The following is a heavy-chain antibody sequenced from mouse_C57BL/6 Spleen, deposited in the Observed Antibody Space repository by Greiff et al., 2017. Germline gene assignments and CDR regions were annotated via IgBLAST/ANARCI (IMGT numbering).Heavy chain of an antibody. CDR1: GFTFSSYA. CDR3: TRGDYEMED. D-gene: IGHD2-13*01. CDR2: ISSGGDYT. V-gene: IGHV5-9-1*02. Sequence: EVKLMESGEGLVKPGGSLKLSCAASGFTFSSYAMSWVRQTPEKRLEWVACISSGGDYTYYADTVKGRFTISRDNARNTLYLQMSSLKSEDTAMYYCTRGDYEMEDWGQGTSVTVSS. J-gene: IGHJ4*01.